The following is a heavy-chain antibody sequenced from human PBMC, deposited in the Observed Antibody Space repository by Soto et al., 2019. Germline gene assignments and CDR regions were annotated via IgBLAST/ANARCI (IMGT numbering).Heavy chain of an antibody. J-gene: IGHJ5*02. CDR2: ISLYSDGT. Sequence: ASVKVSCKASGYTFTRYGFSWLRQAPGQGLEWLGWISLYSDGTNYAQKFQGRVSMTTDTSTTTAYMELRSLRSDDTAVYYCARVVPGAEAWFGPWGQGTLVTVSS. CDR1: GYTFTRYG. CDR3: ARVVPGAEAWFGP. D-gene: IGHD2-2*01. V-gene: IGHV1-18*04.